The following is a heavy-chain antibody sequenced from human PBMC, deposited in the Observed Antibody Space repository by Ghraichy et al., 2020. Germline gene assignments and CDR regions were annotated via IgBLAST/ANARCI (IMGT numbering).Heavy chain of an antibody. J-gene: IGHJ4*02. CDR1: GGSFSGYY. CDR2: INHSGST. CDR3: ARGPGWSAFDY. Sequence: SETLSLTCAVYGGSFSGYYWSWIRRPPGKGLEWIGEINHSGSTNYNPSLKSRVTISVDTSKNQFSLKLSSVTAADTAVYYCARGPGWSAFDYWGQGTLVTVSS. D-gene: IGHD6-19*01. V-gene: IGHV4-34*01.